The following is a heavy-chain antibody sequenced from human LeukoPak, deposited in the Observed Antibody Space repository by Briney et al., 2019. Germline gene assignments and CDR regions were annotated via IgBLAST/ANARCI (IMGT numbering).Heavy chain of an antibody. CDR2: IGGRRGGI. J-gene: IGHJ3*02. D-gene: IGHD7-27*01. V-gene: IGHV3-23*01. CDR1: GFTFSNHA. Sequence: GGSLRLSCTASGFTFSNHAMTWVRQAPGKGLEWVATIGGRRGGIFYADSVEGRFTISRDNAKNSLYLQMNSLRAEDTAVYYCARDGDLDSTTGTFDMWGQGTMDTVSS. CDR3: ARDGDLDSTTGTFDM.